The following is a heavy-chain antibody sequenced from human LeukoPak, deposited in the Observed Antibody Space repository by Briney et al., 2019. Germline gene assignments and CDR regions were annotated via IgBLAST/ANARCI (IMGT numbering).Heavy chain of an antibody. CDR2: ISGGGDVT. CDR3: AKTFVALPDY. Sequence: GGSLRLSCAASGFTFSAYPMSWVRQAPGKGLEWVSGISGGGDVTHYADSVEGRFTISRDNSKNTLYLQLNSLRVEDTAVYYCAKTFVALPDYWGQGALVTVSS. J-gene: IGHJ4*02. V-gene: IGHV3-23*01. CDR1: GFTFSAYP. D-gene: IGHD3-16*01.